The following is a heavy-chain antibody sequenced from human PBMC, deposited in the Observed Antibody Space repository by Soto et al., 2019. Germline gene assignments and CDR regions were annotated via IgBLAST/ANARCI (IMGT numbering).Heavy chain of an antibody. CDR3: AKNLYGYYVNPDI. J-gene: IGHJ3*02. D-gene: IGHD3-3*01. Sequence: QVQLQESGPGLVKPSETLSLTCTVSGGSIGNYYWSWIRQPPGKGLEWIGYIHYSGSTWYNPSLTSRVTISVDKSRNQFSLKLISVTAADTAVYFCAKNLYGYYVNPDIWGQGTMVTVSS. V-gene: IGHV4-59*01. CDR2: IHYSGST. CDR1: GGSIGNYY.